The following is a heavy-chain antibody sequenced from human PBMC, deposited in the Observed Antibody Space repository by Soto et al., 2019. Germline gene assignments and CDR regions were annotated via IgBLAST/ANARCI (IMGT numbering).Heavy chain of an antibody. J-gene: IGHJ6*02. D-gene: IGHD3-3*02. V-gene: IGHV1-69*12. CDR3: ARDKDRQQLGGNYYYILDV. CDR2: IMPIFATP. Sequence: QVQLMQSGAEVKKPGSSVKVSCKASGGTFSTSAISWVRQAPGEGLEWVGGIMPIFATPDYAQKFQGRVTLSADESTATAYLELPCLPTDDTAVYYCARDKDRQQLGGNYYYILDVWGQGTAITVSS. CDR1: GGTFSTSA.